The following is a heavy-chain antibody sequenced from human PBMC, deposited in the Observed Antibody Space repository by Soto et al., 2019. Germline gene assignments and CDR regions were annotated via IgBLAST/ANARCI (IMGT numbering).Heavy chain of an antibody. D-gene: IGHD7-27*01. CDR3: ARRTSTGGGLNWFDP. CDR2: IYYSGST. J-gene: IGHJ5*02. V-gene: IGHV4-31*03. CDR1: GGSISSGGYY. Sequence: SETLSLTCTVSGGSISSGGYYWSWIRQHPGKGLEWIGYIYYSGSTYYNPSLKSRVTISVDTSKNQFSLKLSSVTAADTAVYYCARRTSTGGGLNWFDPWGQGTLGTVSS.